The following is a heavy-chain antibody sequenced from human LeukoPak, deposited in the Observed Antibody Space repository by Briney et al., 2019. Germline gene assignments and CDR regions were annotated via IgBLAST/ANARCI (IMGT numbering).Heavy chain of an antibody. CDR1: GVPISSYY. Sequence: SETLSLTCAVYGVPISSYYWNWMRQSPGKGLEWIGFSHYSGAALYNPSLNSRVTISVDTSKNQFSLKLDSVSAADTAVYYCARWGEGGGYVVRAFDVWGPGTMVTVSS. CDR2: SHYSGAA. CDR3: ARWGEGGGYVVRAFDV. J-gene: IGHJ3*01. V-gene: IGHV4-59*01. D-gene: IGHD2-15*01.